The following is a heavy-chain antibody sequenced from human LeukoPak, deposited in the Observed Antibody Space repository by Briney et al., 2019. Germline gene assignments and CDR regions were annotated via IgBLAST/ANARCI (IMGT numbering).Heavy chain of an antibody. CDR1: GGTFSSYA. J-gene: IGHJ4*02. Sequence: ASVKVSCKASGGTFSSYAISWVRQAPGQGLEWMGRITPILGIANYAQKFQGRVTMTRDTSITTAYMDLRSLISDDTAVYYCARDGALYGSGNSRAPFDYWGQGTLVTVSS. D-gene: IGHD3-10*01. CDR3: ARDGALYGSGNSRAPFDY. CDR2: ITPILGIA. V-gene: IGHV1-69*04.